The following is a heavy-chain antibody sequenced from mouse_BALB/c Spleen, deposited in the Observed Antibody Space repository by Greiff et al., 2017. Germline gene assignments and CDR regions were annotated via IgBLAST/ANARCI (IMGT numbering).Heavy chain of an antibody. J-gene: IGHJ1*01. V-gene: IGHV1-5*01. D-gene: IGHD2-14*01. CDR3: TRNRYDLYWYFDV. Sequence: EVQRVESGTVLARPGASVKMSCKASGYSFTSYWMHWVKQRPGQGLEWIGAIYPGNSDTSYNQKFKGKAKLTAVTSASTAYMELSSLTNEDSAVYYCTRNRYDLYWYFDVWGAGTTVTVSS. CDR2: IYPGNSDT. CDR1: GYSFTSYW.